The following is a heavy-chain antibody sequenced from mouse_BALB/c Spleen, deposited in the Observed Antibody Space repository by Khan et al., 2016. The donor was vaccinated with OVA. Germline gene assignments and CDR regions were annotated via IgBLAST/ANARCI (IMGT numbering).Heavy chain of an antibody. D-gene: IGHD2-14*01. CDR2: INPRSGDT. J-gene: IGHJ3*01. CDR3: ARDGAYYRNDGWFAY. V-gene: IGHV1-4*01. CDR1: GYTFTSYT. Sequence: QVQLQQSGAELARPGASVKMSCKASGYTFTSYTIHWIKQRPGQGLEWIGYINPRSGDTNYNQKFKDKATLNADKSSTTAYMQLSSVKSYDNAVYFCARDGAYYRNDGWFAYWGQGTLVTVSA.